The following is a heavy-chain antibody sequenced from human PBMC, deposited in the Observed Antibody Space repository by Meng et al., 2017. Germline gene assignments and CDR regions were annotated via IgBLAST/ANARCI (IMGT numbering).Heavy chain of an antibody. CDR1: GYTFPDYW. V-gene: IGHV1-2*06. CDR2: INPKSGDT. CDR3: ARSERYVLGFDY. D-gene: IGHD3-16*01. Sequence: QVKVGQSGAEVKKPGASVKVSCKASGYTFPDYWLHWVRRAPGQGLEWMGRINPKSGDTHYAQRFQGRVTMTGDTSISTAYMELSGLRSDDTAVYYCARSERYVLGFDYWGQGTLVTVSS. J-gene: IGHJ4*02.